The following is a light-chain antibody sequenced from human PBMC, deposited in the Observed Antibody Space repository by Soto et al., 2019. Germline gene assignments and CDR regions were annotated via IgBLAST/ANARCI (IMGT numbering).Light chain of an antibody. CDR2: DAS. CDR1: QSVSNY. V-gene: IGKV3-11*01. J-gene: IGKJ2*01. CDR3: QQRDNWPPYT. Sequence: DIVLTQSPATLSLSPGERATLSCRASQSVSNYLAWYQQKPGQAPRLLIYDASNRATGIPARFSGSGSGTDFTLPISSLEHEDVAVYYCQQRDNWPPYTFGQGTKLEIK.